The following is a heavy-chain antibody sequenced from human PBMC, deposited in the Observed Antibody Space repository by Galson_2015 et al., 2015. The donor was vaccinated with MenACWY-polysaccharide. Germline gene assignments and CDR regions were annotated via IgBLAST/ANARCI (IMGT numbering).Heavy chain of an antibody. CDR1: GDSVSSHPAS. V-gene: IGHV6-1*01. CDR2: TYYRSQWYT. Sequence: CAISGDSVSSHPASWNWIRQSPSRGLEWLGRTYYRSQWYTDYEVSVKSRIAINADASRNQFSLQLNSVTPDDTAVYYCARDRGRHSHGPPYYFDFWGRGTLVTVSS. CDR3: ARDRGRHSHGPPYYFDF. D-gene: IGHD5-24*01. J-gene: IGHJ4*02.